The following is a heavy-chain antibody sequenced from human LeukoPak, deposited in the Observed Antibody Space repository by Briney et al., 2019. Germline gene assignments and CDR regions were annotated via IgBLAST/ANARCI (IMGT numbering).Heavy chain of an antibody. V-gene: IGHV4-39*01. CDR1: GFTVSSNY. J-gene: IGHJ4*02. Sequence: PGGSLRLSCAASGFTVSSNYMSWVRQAPGKGLEWIGSIYYSGSTYYNPSLKSRVTISVDTSKNQFSLKLSSVTAADTAVYYCARLEIDGGYYGSGSYSAGDYWGQGTLVTVSS. CDR2: IYYSGST. D-gene: IGHD3-10*01. CDR3: ARLEIDGGYYGSGSYSAGDY.